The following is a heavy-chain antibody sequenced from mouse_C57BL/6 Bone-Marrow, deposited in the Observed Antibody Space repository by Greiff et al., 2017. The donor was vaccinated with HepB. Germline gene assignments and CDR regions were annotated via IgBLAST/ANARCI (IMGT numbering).Heavy chain of an antibody. J-gene: IGHJ1*03. V-gene: IGHV3-1*01. D-gene: IGHD2-4*01. CDR1: GYSITSGYV. Sequence: EVMLVESGPGMVKPSQSLSLTCTVSGYSITSGYVWYLIRHSPGNKLEWMGYLSYSGSTNYNPSLKSRIPITHDTSKNHFFLTLNSVTTEDTATYYCARRGLRYFDVWSTGTTVTVSS. CDR3: ARRGLRYFDV. CDR2: LSYSGST.